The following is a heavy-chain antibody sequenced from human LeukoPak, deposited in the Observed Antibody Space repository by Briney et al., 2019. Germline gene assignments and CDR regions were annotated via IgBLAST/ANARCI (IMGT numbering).Heavy chain of an antibody. CDR2: INHSGST. J-gene: IGHJ5*02. V-gene: IGHV4-34*01. D-gene: IGHD3-3*01. Sequence: SETLSLTCAVYGGSFSGYYWSWIRRPPGKGLEWIGEINHSGSTNYNPSLKSRVTISVDTSKNQFSLKLSSVTAADTAVYYCAREESYYDFWSGYSGYNWFDPWGQGTLVTVSS. CDR1: GGSFSGYY. CDR3: AREESYYDFWSGYSGYNWFDP.